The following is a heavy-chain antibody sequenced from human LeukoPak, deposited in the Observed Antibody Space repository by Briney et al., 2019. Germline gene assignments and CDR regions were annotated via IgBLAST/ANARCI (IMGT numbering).Heavy chain of an antibody. D-gene: IGHD6-6*01. CDR1: GYIFTGYY. CDR2: INPNSGGT. Sequence: GASVHVSCKASGYIFTGYYMHWVRRAPGQGLEWMGWINPNSGGTHYAQKFQGRVTMTRDTSISTAYMELSRLRSGDTAVYYCARDWVTGAEYSSPSVGDYWGQGTLVTVSS. CDR3: ARDWVTGAEYSSPSVGDY. J-gene: IGHJ4*02. V-gene: IGHV1-2*02.